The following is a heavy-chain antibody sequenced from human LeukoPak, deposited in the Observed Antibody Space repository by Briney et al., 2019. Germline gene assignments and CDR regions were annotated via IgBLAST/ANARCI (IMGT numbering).Heavy chain of an antibody. V-gene: IGHV4-4*07. CDR3: ARSIAVAVPGNAFDI. Sequence: PSETLSLTCTVSGGSISSYYWSWIRQPAGKGLEWIGRIYTSGSTNYNPSLKSRVTMSVDTSKNQFSLKLSSVTAADTAVYYCARSIAVAVPGNAFDIWGQGTMVTVSS. J-gene: IGHJ3*02. D-gene: IGHD6-19*01. CDR2: IYTSGST. CDR1: GGSISSYY.